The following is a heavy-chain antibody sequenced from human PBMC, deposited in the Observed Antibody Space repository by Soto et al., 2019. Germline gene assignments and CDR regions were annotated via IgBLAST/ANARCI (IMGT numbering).Heavy chain of an antibody. V-gene: IGHV2-5*02. CDR2: IYWDDDK. J-gene: IGHJ4*02. Sequence: QITLKESGPTLVKPTQTLTLTCTFSGFSLSTSGAGVGWIRQPPGKTLECLGLIYWDDDKRYRPSLESRLTITKATSKHQLVLTLTNMDLVDTATYYCPQAITFGGVIVMVGYWGQGTLVTVSS. D-gene: IGHD3-16*02. CDR1: GFSLSTSGAG. CDR3: PQAITFGGVIVMVGY.